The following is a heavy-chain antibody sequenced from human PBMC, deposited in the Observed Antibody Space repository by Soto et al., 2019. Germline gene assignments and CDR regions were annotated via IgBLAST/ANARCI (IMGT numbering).Heavy chain of an antibody. CDR1: GYSFTSYW. CDR2: IYPGDSDT. V-gene: IGHV5-51*01. CDR3: ARRTYCSGWYDPGGFDC. D-gene: IGHD6-13*01. J-gene: IGHJ4*02. Sequence: GESLKISCKGSGYSFTSYWIGWVRQMPGKGLEWMGIIYPGDSDTRYSPSFQGQVTISADKSISTAYLQWSSLKASDTAMYYCARRTYCSGWYDPGGFDCCHQQSMVTVSS.